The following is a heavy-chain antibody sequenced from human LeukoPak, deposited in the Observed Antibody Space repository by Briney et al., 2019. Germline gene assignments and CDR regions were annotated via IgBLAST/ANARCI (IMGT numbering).Heavy chain of an antibody. V-gene: IGHV4-30-4*01. Sequence: SQTLSLTCTVSGGSISSGDYYWSWIRQPPGKGLEWIGDIYYSGSTYYNPSLKRRVTISVDTSKNQFSLKLSSVTAADTAVYYCATPNDSSGYRPFDYWGQGTLVTVSS. J-gene: IGHJ4*02. CDR1: GGSISSGDYY. CDR2: IYYSGST. D-gene: IGHD3-22*01. CDR3: ATPNDSSGYRPFDY.